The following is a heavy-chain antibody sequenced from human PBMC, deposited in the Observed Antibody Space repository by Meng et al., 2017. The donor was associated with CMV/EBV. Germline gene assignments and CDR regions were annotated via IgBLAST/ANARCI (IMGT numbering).Heavy chain of an antibody. Sequence: ASVKVSCKASGYTFTSYGTSWVRQAPGQGLEWMGWISAYNGNTNYAQKLQGRVTMTTDTSTSTAYMELRSLRSDDTAVYYCARWSSLTGTRGNWFDPWGQGTLSPSPQ. D-gene: IGHD1-7*01. J-gene: IGHJ5*02. CDR1: GYTFTSYG. CDR3: ARWSSLTGTRGNWFDP. CDR2: ISAYNGNT. V-gene: IGHV1-18*01.